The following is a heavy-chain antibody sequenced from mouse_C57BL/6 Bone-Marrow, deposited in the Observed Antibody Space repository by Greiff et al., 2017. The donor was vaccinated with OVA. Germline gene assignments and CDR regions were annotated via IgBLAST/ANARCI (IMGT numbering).Heavy chain of an antibody. Sequence: VQLQQSGAELVKPGASVKMSCKASGYTFTTYPIEWMKQNHGKSLEWIGNFHPYNDDTKYNEKFKGKATLTVEKSSSTVYLELSRLTSDDSAVYYGAIYYYGSSYGFAYWGQGTLVTVSA. J-gene: IGHJ3*01. CDR2: FHPYNDDT. D-gene: IGHD1-1*01. CDR3: AIYYYGSSYGFAY. CDR1: GYTFTTYP. V-gene: IGHV1-47*01.